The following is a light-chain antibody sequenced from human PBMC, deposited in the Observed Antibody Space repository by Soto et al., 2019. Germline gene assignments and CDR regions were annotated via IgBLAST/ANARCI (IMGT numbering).Light chain of an antibody. Sequence: EIVMTQSPATLSVSPGERAALSCRASQSVNGNLAWYQQTPGQAPRLLIYGASTRATGIPARFSGSGFGTEFTLTISSLKSEDFAVYYCQQYNYRPPAFGQGTRPEIK. J-gene: IGKJ5*01. CDR2: GAS. V-gene: IGKV3-15*01. CDR1: QSVNGN. CDR3: QQYNYRPPA.